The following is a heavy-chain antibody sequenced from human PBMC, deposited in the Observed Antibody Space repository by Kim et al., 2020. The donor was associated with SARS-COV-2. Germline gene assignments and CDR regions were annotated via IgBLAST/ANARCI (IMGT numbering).Heavy chain of an antibody. V-gene: IGHV1-2*06. CDR1: GYTFIDYY. CDR3: ARGGCSSSCHDF. J-gene: IGHJ4*02. CDR2: INLKNGDT. Sequence: ASVKVSCKASGYTFIDYYIQWVRQAPGQGLEWMGRINLKNGDTNTAQRLQGRVTMTRDTSINTVYMEFSSLTSDDTAVYYCARGGCSSSCHDFWGQGTLVTVSS. D-gene: IGHD2-2*01.